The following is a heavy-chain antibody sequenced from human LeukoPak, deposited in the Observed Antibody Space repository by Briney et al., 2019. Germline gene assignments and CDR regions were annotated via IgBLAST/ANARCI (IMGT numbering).Heavy chain of an antibody. J-gene: IGHJ4*02. D-gene: IGHD4/OR15-4a*01. Sequence: PGGSLRLSCVASGFTVSSNYMSWVRQAPGKGLEYVSTISSNGGSTYYADSVKGRFTISRDNSKNALYLQMSSLRAEDTAVYYCVKRLNNYFDYWGEGTLVTVSS. CDR2: ISSNGGST. CDR1: GFTVSSNY. V-gene: IGHV3-64D*06. CDR3: VKRLNNYFDY.